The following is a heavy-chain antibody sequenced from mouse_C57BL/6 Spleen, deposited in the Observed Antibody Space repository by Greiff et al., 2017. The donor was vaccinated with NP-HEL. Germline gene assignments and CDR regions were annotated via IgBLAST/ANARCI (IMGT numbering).Heavy chain of an antibody. D-gene: IGHD3-2*02. J-gene: IGHJ2*01. CDR3: ARSGTAQGFDY. Sequence: QVQLKQPGAELVRPGSSVKLSCKASGYTFTSYWMDWVKQRPGQGLEWIGNIYPSDSETHYNQKFKDKATLTVDKSSSTAYMQLSSLTSEDSAVYYCARSGTAQGFDYWGQGTTLTVSS. CDR1: GYTFTSYW. CDR2: IYPSDSET. V-gene: IGHV1-61*01.